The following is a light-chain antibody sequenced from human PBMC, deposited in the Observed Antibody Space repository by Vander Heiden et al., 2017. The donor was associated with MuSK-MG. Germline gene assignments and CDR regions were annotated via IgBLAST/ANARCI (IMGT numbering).Light chain of an antibody. J-gene: IGLJ1*01. CDR3: QVWDSSSDHCV. CDR2: DDS. Sequence: SYVLTPPPSVSGAPGQTATITCGGNNIGSKSVHWYQLKPGQAPVLVVYDDSHRPSGIPERFSGSTSGNTATLTITRVEPGDEADYYCQVWDSSSDHCVFGTGTTVTVL. CDR1: NIGSKS. V-gene: IGLV3-21*02.